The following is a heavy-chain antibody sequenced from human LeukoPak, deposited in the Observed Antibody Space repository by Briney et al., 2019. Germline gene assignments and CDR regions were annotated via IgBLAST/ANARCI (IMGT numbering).Heavy chain of an antibody. Sequence: GASVKVSCKASGYTFTGYYMHWVRQATGQGLEWMGWMNPNSGNTGYAQKFQGRVTMTRNTSISTAYMELSSLRSEDTAVYYCARARYYDILTGLYYFDYWGQGTLVTVSS. D-gene: IGHD3-9*01. CDR1: GYTFTGYY. CDR2: MNPNSGNT. V-gene: IGHV1-8*02. CDR3: ARARYYDILTGLYYFDY. J-gene: IGHJ4*02.